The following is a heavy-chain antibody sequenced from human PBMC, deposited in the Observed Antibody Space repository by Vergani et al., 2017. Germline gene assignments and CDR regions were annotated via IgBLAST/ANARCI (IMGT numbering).Heavy chain of an antibody. CDR3: ARDGSGGSPFAMDV. CDR2: IYPSGGT. Sequence: QVQLVQSGAEVKKPGASVQVFCKASGYTFTSYDMHWVRQAAGQGLEWMGKIYPSGGTNYAQKFQGRVTMTKDTSTSTVGMELSSLRSEDTAMYYCARDGSGGSPFAMDVWGQGTTVTVSS. J-gene: IGHJ6*02. D-gene: IGHD2-15*01. V-gene: IGHV1-46*03. CDR1: GYTFTSYD.